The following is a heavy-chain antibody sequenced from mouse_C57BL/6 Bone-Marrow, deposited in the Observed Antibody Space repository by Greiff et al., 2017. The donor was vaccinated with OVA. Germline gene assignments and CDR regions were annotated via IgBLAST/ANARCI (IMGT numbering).Heavy chain of an antibody. J-gene: IGHJ1*03. CDR1: GYTFTSYW. CDR2: INPSNGGT. V-gene: IGHV1-53*01. Sequence: QVQLQQPRTELVKPGASVKLSCKASGYTFTSYWMHWVKQRPGQGLEWIGNINPSNGGTNYNEKFKSKATLTVDKSSSTAYMQLSSLTSEDSAVYYCARFFYDYDGDWYFDVWGTGTTVTVSS. CDR3: ARFFYDYDGDWYFDV. D-gene: IGHD2-4*01.